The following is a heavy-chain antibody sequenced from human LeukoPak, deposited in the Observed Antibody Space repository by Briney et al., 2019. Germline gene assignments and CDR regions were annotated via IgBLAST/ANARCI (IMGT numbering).Heavy chain of an antibody. J-gene: IGHJ4*02. V-gene: IGHV3-23*01. Sequence: GGSLRLSCAASGFSFSSYAMNWVRQAPGKGMEWVSIIFGNGDTTYYADSVKGRFTVSRDNSKDTLYLQMNDLRPDDTAIYYCAKRNTMVRGGPCFDYWGQGLLVTVSS. D-gene: IGHD3-10*01. CDR3: AKRNTMVRGGPCFDY. CDR1: GFSFSSYA. CDR2: IFGNGDTT.